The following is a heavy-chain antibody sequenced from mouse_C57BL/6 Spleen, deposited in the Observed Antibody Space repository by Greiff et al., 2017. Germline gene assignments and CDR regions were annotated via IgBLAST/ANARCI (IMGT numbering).Heavy chain of an antibody. V-gene: IGHV1-26*01. CDR2: INPNNGGT. CDR1: GYTFTDYY. Sequence: EVQLQQSGPELVKPGASVKISCKASGYTFTDYYMNWVKQSHGKSLEWIGDINPNNGGTSYNQKFKGKATLTVDKSSSTAYMELRSLTSEDSAVYYCAREGRGNLYAMDYWGQGTSVTVSS. J-gene: IGHJ4*01. D-gene: IGHD2-1*01. CDR3: AREGRGNLYAMDY.